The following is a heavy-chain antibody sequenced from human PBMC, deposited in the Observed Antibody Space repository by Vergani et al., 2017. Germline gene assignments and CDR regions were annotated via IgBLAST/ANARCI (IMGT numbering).Heavy chain of an antibody. Sequence: QVQLVQSGAEVKKPGSSVKVSCKASGGTFSSYAISWVRQAPGQGLVWMGGIIPIFGTANYAQKFQARVMITADESTSTAYMGLSSLRSEVLAVYYCARDRRDIVVVPAPTWRGFDPWGQGTLVIVSS. V-gene: IGHV1-69*01. CDR1: GGTFSSYA. CDR3: ARDRRDIVVVPAPTWRGFDP. J-gene: IGHJ5*02. CDR2: IIPIFGTA. D-gene: IGHD2-2*01.